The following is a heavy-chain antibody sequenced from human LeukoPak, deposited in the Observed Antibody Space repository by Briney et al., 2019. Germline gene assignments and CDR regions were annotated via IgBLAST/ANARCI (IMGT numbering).Heavy chain of an antibody. J-gene: IGHJ3*02. CDR3: ARDRHPTYYYDSSGYFGVGDAFDI. CDR2: INWNGGST. Sequence: GGSLRLSCAASGFTFDDSAMSWVRQAPGKGLEWVSGINWNGGSTGYADSVKGRFTISRDNAKNSLYLQMNSLRAEDTAVYYCARDRHPTYYYDSSGYFGVGDAFDIWGQGTMVTVSS. D-gene: IGHD3-22*01. CDR1: GFTFDDSA. V-gene: IGHV3-20*04.